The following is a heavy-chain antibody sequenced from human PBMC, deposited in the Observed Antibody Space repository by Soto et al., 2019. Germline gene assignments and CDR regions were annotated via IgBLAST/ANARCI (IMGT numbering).Heavy chain of an antibody. J-gene: IGHJ4*02. Sequence: QVQLVESGGGVVQPGRSLRLSCAASGFTFQNYSMHWVRQAPGKGLEWVAVTSYDGGKNFYADSVKGRFTISRDNSKDTLYVQMDSLRAGDTAIYYCARVEGSGAAKYFIDEWGQGARVTVAS. D-gene: IGHD3-10*01. CDR1: GFTFQNYS. CDR2: TSYDGGKN. CDR3: ARVEGSGAAKYFIDE. V-gene: IGHV3-30*03.